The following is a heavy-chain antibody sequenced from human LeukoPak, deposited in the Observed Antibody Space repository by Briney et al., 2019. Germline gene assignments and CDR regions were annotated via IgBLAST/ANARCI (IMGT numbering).Heavy chain of an antibody. Sequence: QSGGSLRLSCAASGFTFSGYSMDWVRQAPGKGLEWVSYISGSKSTIYYADSVKGRFTISRDNAKNSLYLQMNSLRAEDTAVYYCARDGRGMLPGTADYWGQGTLVTVSS. CDR2: ISGSKSTI. CDR3: ARDGRGMLPGTADY. CDR1: GFTFSGYS. D-gene: IGHD1-26*01. V-gene: IGHV3-48*01. J-gene: IGHJ4*02.